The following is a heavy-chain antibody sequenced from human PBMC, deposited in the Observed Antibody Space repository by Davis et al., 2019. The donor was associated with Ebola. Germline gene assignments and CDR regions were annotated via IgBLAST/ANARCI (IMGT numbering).Heavy chain of an antibody. D-gene: IGHD3-3*01. J-gene: IGHJ4*02. V-gene: IGHV3-30*04. CDR2: VSHSVRER. CDR3: ARAGFDEVLDY. CDR1: GLTFGTFA. Sequence: PGGSLRLSCAASGLTFGTFAMHWVRQAPATALHFLRVVSHSVRERFYADSVEGRFTITRDNSENTLYLQMNSLTTDDTDVYYCARAGFDEVLDYWGQGTPVNVSS.